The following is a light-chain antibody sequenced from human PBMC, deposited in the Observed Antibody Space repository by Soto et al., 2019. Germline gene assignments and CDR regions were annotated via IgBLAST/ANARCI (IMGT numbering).Light chain of an antibody. V-gene: IGKV3-20*01. CDR1: QPVNSGY. J-gene: IGKJ1*01. CDR2: GVS. CDR3: QVYGSSPKT. Sequence: EIVLTQSPGTLSLSPGEGATLSCRASQPVNSGYLAWYQQKPGQAPRLLIYGVSTRDTGIPDRFSGSGAGTDFTLTISRLEPGDFAVYYCQVYGSSPKTFGQGTKVDVK.